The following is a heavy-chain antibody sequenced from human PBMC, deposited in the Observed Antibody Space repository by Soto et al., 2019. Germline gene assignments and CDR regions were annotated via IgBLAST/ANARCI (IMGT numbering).Heavy chain of an antibody. CDR3: AKARPPVGTDY. Sequence: GGSLRLSCAASGFTFSSYGMHWVRQAPGKGLEWVAVISYDGSNKYYADSVKGRFTISRDNSKNTLYLQMNSLRAEDTAVYYCAKARPPVGTDYWGQGTLVTVSS. V-gene: IGHV3-30*18. D-gene: IGHD2-2*01. CDR1: GFTFSSYG. CDR2: ISYDGSNK. J-gene: IGHJ4*02.